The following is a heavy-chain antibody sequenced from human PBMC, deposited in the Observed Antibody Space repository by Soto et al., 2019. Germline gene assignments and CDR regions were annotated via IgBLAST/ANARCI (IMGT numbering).Heavy chain of an antibody. D-gene: IGHD6-13*01. CDR2: ISGSGGST. CDR1: GFTFSSYA. Sequence: GGSLRLSCAASGFTFSSYAMSWVRQAPGKGLEWVSAISGSGGSTYYADSVKGRFTISRDNSKNTLYLQMNSLRAEDTAVYYCAKDPPTMRSSSWYGGYYGMDVWGQGTTVTV. CDR3: AKDPPTMRSSSWYGGYYGMDV. V-gene: IGHV3-23*01. J-gene: IGHJ6*02.